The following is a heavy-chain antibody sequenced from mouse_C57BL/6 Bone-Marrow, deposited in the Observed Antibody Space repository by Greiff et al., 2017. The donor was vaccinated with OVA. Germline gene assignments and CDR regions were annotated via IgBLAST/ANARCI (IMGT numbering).Heavy chain of an antibody. D-gene: IGHD2-10*02. Sequence: QVHVKQSGAELAKPGASVKLSCKASGYTFTSYWMHWVKQRPGQGLEWIGYINPSSGYTKYNQKFKDKATLTADKSSSTAYMQLSSLTYEDSAVYYCARWGYGNLWYFDYWGQGTTLTVSS. CDR1: GYTFTSYW. CDR2: INPSSGYT. CDR3: ARWGYGNLWYFDY. J-gene: IGHJ2*01. V-gene: IGHV1-7*01.